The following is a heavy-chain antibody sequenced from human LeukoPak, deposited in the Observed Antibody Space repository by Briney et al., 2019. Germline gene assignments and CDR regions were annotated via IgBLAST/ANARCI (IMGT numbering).Heavy chain of an antibody. CDR2: IYYSGST. Sequence: PSETLSLTCTVSGGSISSSSYYWGWIRQPPGKGLEWIGSIYYSGSTNYNPSPKSRVTMSVDTSKNQFSLKLSSVTAADTAVYYCARDRYYDFWSGYLGAFDIWGQGTMVTVSS. V-gene: IGHV4-39*07. CDR3: ARDRYYDFWSGYLGAFDI. D-gene: IGHD3-3*01. J-gene: IGHJ3*02. CDR1: GGSISSSSYY.